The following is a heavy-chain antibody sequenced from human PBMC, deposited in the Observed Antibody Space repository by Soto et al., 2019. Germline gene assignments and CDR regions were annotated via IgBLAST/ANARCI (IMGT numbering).Heavy chain of an antibody. CDR3: ARAMDTAMTSKDNWFDP. CDR1: GFTFRSYH. J-gene: IGHJ5*02. CDR2: ISTDENKT. V-gene: IGHV3-30-3*01. Sequence: GVSLRLSCAASGFTFRSYHLHWVRQAPGKGLEWVATISTDENKTYYTDSVKGRFTISRDNSKNTLYLQVNSLRAEDTAVYYCARAMDTAMTSKDNWFDPWGQGT. D-gene: IGHD5-18*01.